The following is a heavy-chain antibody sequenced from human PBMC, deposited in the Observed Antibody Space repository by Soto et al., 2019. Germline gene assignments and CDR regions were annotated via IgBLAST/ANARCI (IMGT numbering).Heavy chain of an antibody. CDR2: IIPIFGTA. Sequence: SVKVSCKASGGTFSSYAISWVRQAPGQGLEWMGGIIPIFGTANYAQKFQGRVTITADESTSTAYMELSSLRSEDTAVYYCARGKNIRLTMVPAVTFRDAFDILGKGTM. D-gene: IGHD3-10*01. CDR1: GGTFSSYA. CDR3: ARGKNIRLTMVPAVTFRDAFDI. V-gene: IGHV1-69*13. J-gene: IGHJ3*02.